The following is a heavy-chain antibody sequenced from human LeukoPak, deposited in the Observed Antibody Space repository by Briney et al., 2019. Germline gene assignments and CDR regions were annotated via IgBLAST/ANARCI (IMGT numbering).Heavy chain of an antibody. CDR3: ARTYHYDGGGYPI. CDR2: ITSNSNYI. CDR1: GFTFNTYS. Sequence: GGSLRLSCAASGFTFNTYSMNWVRQAPGKGLEWVSSITSNSNYIYYADSLKGRSTASRDNAKNSLYLHMNSLRAEDTAIYYCARTYHYDGGGYPIWGQGTMVTVSS. J-gene: IGHJ3*02. V-gene: IGHV3-21*01. D-gene: IGHD3-22*01.